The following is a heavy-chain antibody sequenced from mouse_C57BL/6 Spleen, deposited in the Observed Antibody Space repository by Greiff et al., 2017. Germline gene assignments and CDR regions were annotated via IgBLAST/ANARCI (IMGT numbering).Heavy chain of an antibody. V-gene: IGHV1-55*01. CDR1: GYTFTSYW. D-gene: IGHD2-4*01. CDR3: ARPLYYDYGAAWFAY. J-gene: IGHJ3*01. CDR2: IYPGSGST. Sequence: QVQLQQPGAELVKPGASVKMSCKASGYTFTSYWITWVKQRPGQGLEWIGDIYPGSGSTNYNEKFKSKATLTVATSSSTAYMQLSSLTSGGSAVYDCARPLYYDYGAAWFAYGGQGTLVTVSA.